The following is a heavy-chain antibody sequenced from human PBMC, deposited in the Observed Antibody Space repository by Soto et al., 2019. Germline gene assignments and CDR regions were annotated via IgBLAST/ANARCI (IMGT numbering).Heavy chain of an antibody. CDR1: RFIFNNYG. Sequence: GGSLRLSCEASRFIFNNYGMHWVRQAPGKGLEWVAVIAYDGSSKYYSDSVKGRFTISRDNSKNTLFLQMNSLRVEDTAVYYCAKDRGAMGASTHFDYWGQGALVTVSS. V-gene: IGHV3-30*18. J-gene: IGHJ4*02. D-gene: IGHD1-26*01. CDR2: IAYDGSSK. CDR3: AKDRGAMGASTHFDY.